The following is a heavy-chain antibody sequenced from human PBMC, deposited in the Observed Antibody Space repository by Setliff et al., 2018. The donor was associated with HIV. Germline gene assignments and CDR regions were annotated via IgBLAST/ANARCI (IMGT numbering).Heavy chain of an antibody. V-gene: IGHV3-30*02. CDR3: AKDGREGYGDYGLSSYGDDYYYYMDV. CDR2: IRYDGSNK. CDR1: GFTFSSYG. J-gene: IGHJ6*03. D-gene: IGHD4-17*01. Sequence: PGGSLRLSCAASGFTFSSYGMHWVRQAPGKGLEWVAFIRYDGSNKYYADSVKGRFTISRDNSKNTLYLQMNSLRAEDTAVYYCAKDGREGYGDYGLSSYGDDYYYYMDVWGKGTTVTVSS.